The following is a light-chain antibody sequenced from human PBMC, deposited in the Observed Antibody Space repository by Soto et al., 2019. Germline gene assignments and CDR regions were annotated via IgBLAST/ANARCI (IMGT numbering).Light chain of an antibody. V-gene: IGLV2-14*01. Sequence: QSALTQPASVSGSPGQSITISCTGTSSDIGSHNFVSWHQQHPGKAPKFIIYGVSNRPSGVSNRFSGSKSGNKASLTISGLQADDEADYYCSSYTGTYIWVFGGATKVTVL. CDR3: SSYTGTYIWV. CDR2: GVS. J-gene: IGLJ3*02. CDR1: SSDIGSHNF.